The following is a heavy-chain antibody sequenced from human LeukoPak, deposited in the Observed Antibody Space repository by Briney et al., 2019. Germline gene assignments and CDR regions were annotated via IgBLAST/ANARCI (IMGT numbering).Heavy chain of an antibody. CDR1: GGSISSGDYY. CDR2: IYYSGST. CDR3: ARGPRLRFLEWLSPWDYYYMDV. D-gene: IGHD3-3*01. V-gene: IGHV4-30-4*08. Sequence: PSETLSLTCTVSGGSISSGDYYWSWIRQPPGKGLEWIGYIYYSGSTYYNPSLKSRVTISVDTSKNQFSLKLSSVTAADTAVYYCARGPRLRFLEWLSPWDYYYMDVRGKGTTVTVSS. J-gene: IGHJ6*03.